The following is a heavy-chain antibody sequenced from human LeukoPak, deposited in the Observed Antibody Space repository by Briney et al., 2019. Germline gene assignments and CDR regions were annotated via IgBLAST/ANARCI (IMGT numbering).Heavy chain of an antibody. CDR1: GFTFSNAW. V-gene: IGHV3-15*01. CDR3: MSDLDN. Sequence: GGSLRLSCATSGFTFSNAWMTWVRQAQGKGLEWVGRIKTKGEGGTVDYAAPVKGRFIISRDDSKNTLYLQMNSLKIEDTAIYYCMSDLDNWGQGTLVTVSS. CDR2: IKTKGEGGTV. J-gene: IGHJ4*02.